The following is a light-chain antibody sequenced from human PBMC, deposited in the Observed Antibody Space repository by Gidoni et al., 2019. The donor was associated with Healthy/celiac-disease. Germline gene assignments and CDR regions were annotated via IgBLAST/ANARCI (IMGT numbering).Light chain of an antibody. Sequence: IQLTQSPSSLSASVGDRATITCRASQSISSYLNWYQQKPGKAPKLLIYAASSLQRGVPSRFSGSGSGTDFTLTISSLQPEDFATYYCQQSYSTPPWTFGQXTKVEIK. V-gene: IGKV1-39*01. CDR1: QSISSY. CDR2: AAS. CDR3: QQSYSTPPWT. J-gene: IGKJ1*01.